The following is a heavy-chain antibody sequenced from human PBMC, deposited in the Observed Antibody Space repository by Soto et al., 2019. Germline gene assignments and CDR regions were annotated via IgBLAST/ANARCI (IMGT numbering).Heavy chain of an antibody. Sequence: GGSLRLSCAASGFTFSSAWMNWVLQAPGKGLEWVGLIKSRHDGGTTDYAAPVKGRFSISRDDSRNTLYLQMNSLITEDTAVYYCAADLPNENYPIDYWGQGTLVTVSS. J-gene: IGHJ4*02. CDR2: IKSRHDGGTT. V-gene: IGHV3-15*07. CDR3: AADLPNENYPIDY. D-gene: IGHD1-7*01. CDR1: GFTFSSAW.